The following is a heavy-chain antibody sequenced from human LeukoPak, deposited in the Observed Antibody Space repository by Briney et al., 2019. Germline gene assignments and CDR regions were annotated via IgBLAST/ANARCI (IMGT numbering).Heavy chain of an antibody. CDR2: IYTSGST. V-gene: IGHV4-4*07. Sequence: SETLSLTCTVSGVSISSYYWSWIRQPAGKGLEWIGRIYTSGSTNYNPSLKSRVTMSVDTSKNQFSLKLNSVTAADTAVYYCATTYSSWYYYYMDVWGKGTTVTVSS. J-gene: IGHJ6*03. CDR1: GVSISSYY. CDR3: ATTYSSWYYYYMDV. D-gene: IGHD2-21*01.